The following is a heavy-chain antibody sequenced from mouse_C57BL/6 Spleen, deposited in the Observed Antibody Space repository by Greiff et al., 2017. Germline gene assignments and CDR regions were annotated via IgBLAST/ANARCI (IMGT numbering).Heavy chain of an antibody. CDR3: TFITTVVATDWYFDV. D-gene: IGHD1-1*01. J-gene: IGHJ1*03. CDR2: LDPENGDT. V-gene: IGHV14-4*01. Sequence: VQLQQSGAELVRPGASVKLSCTASGFNIKDDYMHWVKQRPDQGLEWIGWLDPENGDTEYASKFQGEATITADTSSNTAYLQLSSLTSEDTAVYYCTFITTVVATDWYFDVWGTGTTVTVSS. CDR1: GFNIKDDY.